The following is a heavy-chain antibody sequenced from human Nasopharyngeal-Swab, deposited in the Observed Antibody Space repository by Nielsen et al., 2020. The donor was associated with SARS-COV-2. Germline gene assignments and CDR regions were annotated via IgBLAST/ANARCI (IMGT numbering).Heavy chain of an antibody. CDR1: GYTFTSYD. J-gene: IGHJ6*02. CDR3: ARAPRGWYDYYYYGMDV. Sequence: ASVKVSCKASGYTFTSYDINWVRQATGQGLEWMGWMNPNSGNTGYAQKFQGRVTMTRNTSISTAYMELSSLRSEDTAVYYCARAPRGWYDYYYYGMDVWGQGTTVTVSS. V-gene: IGHV1-8*01. D-gene: IGHD6-19*01. CDR2: MNPNSGNT.